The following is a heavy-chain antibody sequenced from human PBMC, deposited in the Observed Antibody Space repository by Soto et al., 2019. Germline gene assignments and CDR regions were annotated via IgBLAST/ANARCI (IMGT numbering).Heavy chain of an antibody. CDR2: IYYSGST. D-gene: IGHD3-10*01. Sequence: PSETLSLTCTVSGGSISSGGYYWSWIRQHPGKGLEWIGYIYYSGSTYYNPSLKSRVTISVDTSKNQLSLKLSSVTAADTAVYYCAREAYYYGSGSYYHDAFDIWGQGTMVTVSS. CDR1: GGSISSGGYY. V-gene: IGHV4-31*03. J-gene: IGHJ3*02. CDR3: AREAYYYGSGSYYHDAFDI.